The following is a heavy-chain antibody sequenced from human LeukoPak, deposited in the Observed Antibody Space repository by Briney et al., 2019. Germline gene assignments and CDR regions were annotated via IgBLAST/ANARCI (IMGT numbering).Heavy chain of an antibody. J-gene: IGHJ2*01. CDR3: ARDQGSMIVVRTTTWYFDL. CDR1: GFTFSNYW. CDR2: INQDGSEM. V-gene: IGHV3-7*01. Sequence: GGSLTLSCPACGFTFSNYWMSWVGQAGGRGRDGLAHINQDGSEMYYVDSVKGRFTIFRDNGKNYLYLQINRLRPDDTAVYYCARDQGSMIVVRTTTWYFDLWGRGTLVTVSS. D-gene: IGHD3-22*01.